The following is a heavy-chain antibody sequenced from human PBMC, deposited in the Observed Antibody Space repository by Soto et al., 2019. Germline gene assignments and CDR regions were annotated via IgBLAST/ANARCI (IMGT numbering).Heavy chain of an antibody. D-gene: IGHD2-8*01. CDR3: ARSVFNNDNF. CDR1: GFTFSTYW. CDR2: IKQDGSDK. J-gene: IGHJ4*02. Sequence: GGTLRLSCVASGFTFSTYWMHWVRQAPGKGLEWVANIKQDGSDKYYVDSVKGRFTISRDNARSSLSLHMNSLRAEDTAVYYCARSVFNNDNFWGQGTLVTVSS. V-gene: IGHV3-7*01.